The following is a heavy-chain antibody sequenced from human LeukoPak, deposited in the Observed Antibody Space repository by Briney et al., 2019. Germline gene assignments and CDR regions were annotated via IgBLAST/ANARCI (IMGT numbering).Heavy chain of an antibody. V-gene: IGHV3-23*01. CDR3: ARDTMKAVRWLQFRAGSSDQTFDP. CDR2: ISGSGGST. Sequence: GGSLRLSCAASGFTFSSYAMSWVRQAPGKGLEWVSAISGSGGSTYYADSVKGRFTISRDNAKNSLYLQMNSLRAEDTAVYYCARDTMKAVRWLQFRAGSSDQTFDPWGQGTLVTVSS. D-gene: IGHD5-24*01. CDR1: GFTFSSYA. J-gene: IGHJ5*02.